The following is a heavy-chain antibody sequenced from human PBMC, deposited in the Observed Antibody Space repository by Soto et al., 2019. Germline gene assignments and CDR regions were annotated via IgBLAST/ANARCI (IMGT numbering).Heavy chain of an antibody. CDR1: GASVSSGSYS. CDR2: YFQGGDA. D-gene: IGHD3-22*01. V-gene: IGHV4-30-2*01. J-gene: IGHJ3*02. CDR3: ARLDYQSSGSYAFDI. Sequence: SETLSLTCAVSGASVSSGSYSWSWIRQPPGKGLEWIGFYFQGGDAYYNPSLESRVTISVDRSKNQFSLKLRSVTAADTAVYYCARLDYQSSGSYAFDIWGQGTTVTVSS.